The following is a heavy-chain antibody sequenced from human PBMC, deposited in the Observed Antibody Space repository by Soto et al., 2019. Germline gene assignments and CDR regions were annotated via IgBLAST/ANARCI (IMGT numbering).Heavy chain of an antibody. D-gene: IGHD2-21*01. CDR3: ARDGEGY. CDR2: INTDGSAT. V-gene: IGHV3-74*01. Sequence: EVQLVESGGGLVKPGGSLRLSCAASGFTFSNAWMSWVRQAPGKGLEWVGRINTDGSATSYADSVKGRFTISRDNAKNTLSLQMNSLRVEDTALYYCARDGEGYWGQGTLVTVSS. J-gene: IGHJ4*02. CDR1: GFTFSNAW.